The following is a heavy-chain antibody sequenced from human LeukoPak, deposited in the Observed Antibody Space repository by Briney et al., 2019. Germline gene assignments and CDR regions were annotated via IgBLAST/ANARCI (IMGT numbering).Heavy chain of an antibody. Sequence: PSGTLSLTCTVSGVSIISSNYYWGWFRQPPGKGLQWIASVFYTGTTRHNPSLKSRVTISVDTSKNEFSLSLSSVTAEDTAMYYCARRLGSSADGILKYYFDYWGQGTLVTVSS. J-gene: IGHJ4*02. V-gene: IGHV4-39*01. CDR3: ARRLGSSADGILKYYFDY. D-gene: IGHD6-13*01. CDR2: VFYTGTT. CDR1: GVSIISSNYY.